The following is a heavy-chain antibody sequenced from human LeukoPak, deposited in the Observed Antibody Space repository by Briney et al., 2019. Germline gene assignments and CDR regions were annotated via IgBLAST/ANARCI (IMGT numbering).Heavy chain of an antibody. CDR3: VKSITMVRGVNDY. V-gene: IGHV3-23*01. CDR1: GFTFNKYA. CDR2: ISVSGATT. Sequence: GGSLRLSCAASGFTFNKYAMTWVRQAPGQGLEWVSAISVSGATTFYADSVKGRFTISRDNSKNTLYLQMNSLRAEDTAEYYCVKSITMVRGVNDYWGQGTLVTVSS. D-gene: IGHD3-10*01. J-gene: IGHJ4*02.